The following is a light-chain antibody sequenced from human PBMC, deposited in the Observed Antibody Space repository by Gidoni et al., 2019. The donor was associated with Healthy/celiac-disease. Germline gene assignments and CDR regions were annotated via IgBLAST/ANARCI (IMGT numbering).Light chain of an antibody. CDR1: QSRSSQ. J-gene: IGKJ3*01. Sequence: DIQMTQSPSSLSASVGDRVTSTCRASQSRSSQLKWYQQKPGKAPKLLIYAASSLQSGVPSRFSRSGSGAEFTITNSSRGAEDFATYYCQQKYRTPPITFGPGTKVDIK. CDR3: QQKYRTPPIT. V-gene: IGKV1-39*01. CDR2: AAS.